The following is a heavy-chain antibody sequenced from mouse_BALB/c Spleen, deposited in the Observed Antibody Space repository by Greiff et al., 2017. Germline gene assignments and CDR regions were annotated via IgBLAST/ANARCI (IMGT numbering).Heavy chain of an antibody. Sequence: VQLQQSGPGLVKPSQSLSLTCSVTGYSITSGYYWNWIRQFPGNKLEWMGYISYDGSNNYNPSLKNRISITRDTSKNQFFLKLNSVTTKDTATYYCARGNYGYAMDYWGQGTSVTVSS. V-gene: IGHV3-6*02. J-gene: IGHJ4*01. CDR2: ISYDGSN. D-gene: IGHD2-1*01. CDR3: ARGNYGYAMDY. CDR1: GYSITSGYY.